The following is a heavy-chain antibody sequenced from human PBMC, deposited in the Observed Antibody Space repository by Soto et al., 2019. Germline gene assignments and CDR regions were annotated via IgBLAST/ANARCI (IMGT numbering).Heavy chain of an antibody. CDR3: ARDPPHTVTTPYYFDY. CDR2: IKQDGSET. V-gene: IGHV3-7*01. D-gene: IGHD4-17*01. J-gene: IGHJ4*02. Sequence: GGSLSLPCAASGFTFSNYWMNLVRQAPGKGLEWVANIKQDGSETYYVDSVKGRFTVSRDNAKNSLYLQMNNLRVEDTAVYYCARDPPHTVTTPYYFDYWGQGTLVTVSS. CDR1: GFTFSNYW.